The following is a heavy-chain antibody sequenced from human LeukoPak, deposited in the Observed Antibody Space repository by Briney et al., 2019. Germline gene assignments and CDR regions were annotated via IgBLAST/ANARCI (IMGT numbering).Heavy chain of an antibody. Sequence: GGSLRLSCVASGFTFSISWVTWVRQAPGKGLEWVANIDKHGNGKYYVDSVKGRFAISRDYATNSVYLQMNSLRAEDTSVYYCARDAGWGYYDLWGQGTPVTVSS. CDR2: IDKHGNGK. CDR3: ARDAGWGYYDL. J-gene: IGHJ4*02. D-gene: IGHD1-26*01. CDR1: GFTFSISW. V-gene: IGHV3-7*01.